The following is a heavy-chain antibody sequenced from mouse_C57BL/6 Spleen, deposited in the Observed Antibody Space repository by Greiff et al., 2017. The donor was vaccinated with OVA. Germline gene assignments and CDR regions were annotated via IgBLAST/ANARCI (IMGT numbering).Heavy chain of an antibody. V-gene: IGHV1-75*01. CDR2: IFPGSGST. J-gene: IGHJ4*01. Sequence: QVQLQQSGPELVKPGASVKISCKASGYTFTDYYINWVKQRPGQGLEWIGWIFPGSGSTYYNEKFKGKATLTVDKSSSTAYMLLSSLTSEDSAVYFCARRGNSSGYLYAMDYWGQGTSVTVSS. CDR3: ARRGNSSGYLYAMDY. CDR1: GYTFTDYY. D-gene: IGHD3-2*02.